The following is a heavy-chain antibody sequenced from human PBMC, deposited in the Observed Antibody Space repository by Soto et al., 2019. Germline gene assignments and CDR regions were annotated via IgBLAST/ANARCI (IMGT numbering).Heavy chain of an antibody. CDR1: GFTFSGSA. J-gene: IGHJ6*02. V-gene: IGHV3-73*01. CDR2: IRSKANSYAT. Sequence: GGSLRLSCAASGFTFSGSAMHWVRQASGKGLEWVGRIRSKANSYATAYAASVKGRFTISRDDSKNTAYLQMNSLKTEDTAVYYCTRHFPDAVALGLSYYYFGMDVWGQGTTVTVSS. CDR3: TRHFPDAVALGLSYYYFGMDV. D-gene: IGHD3-10*01.